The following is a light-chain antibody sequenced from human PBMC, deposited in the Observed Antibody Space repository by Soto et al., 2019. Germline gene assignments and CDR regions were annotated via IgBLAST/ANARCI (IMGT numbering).Light chain of an antibody. Sequence: IVMTQSPATLSLSPGEGASLSWRASQSISSGAFAWYRQQHGQAPGLLIYGASKMATGTPERFISSGSGTDFTLTMRRVEPEDLAVYYCPHYRDTFGQGTRLEIK. V-gene: IGKV3-20*01. CDR2: GAS. CDR3: PHYRDT. J-gene: IGKJ5*01. CDR1: QSISSGA.